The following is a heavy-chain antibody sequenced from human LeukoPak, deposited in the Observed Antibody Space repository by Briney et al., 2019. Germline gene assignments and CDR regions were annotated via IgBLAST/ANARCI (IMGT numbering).Heavy chain of an antibody. CDR3: ARDRLPGAPYYYMDV. CDR2: INPNSGGT. J-gene: IGHJ6*03. Sequence: ASVKVSCKASGYTFTGYYMYWVRQAPGQGLEWMGWINPNSGGTNYAQKFQGRVTMTRDTSINTAYMELSSLRSDDTAVYYCARDRLPGAPYYYMDVWGKGTTVTVSS. V-gene: IGHV1-2*02. CDR1: GYTFTGYY. D-gene: IGHD2-2*01.